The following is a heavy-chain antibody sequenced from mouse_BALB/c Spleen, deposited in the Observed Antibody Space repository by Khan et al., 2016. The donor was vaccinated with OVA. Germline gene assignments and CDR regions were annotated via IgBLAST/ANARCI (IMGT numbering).Heavy chain of an antibody. V-gene: IGHV2-9*02. Sequence: VQLQESGPGLVAPSQSLSITCTVSGFSLTSHGVHWVRQPPGKGLEWLGVIWAGGNTNYNSALMSRLSIRKDNSKRQVFLKMNSLQTDETAMYYCARGRDYWGQGTSVTGSS. CDR2: IWAGGNT. CDR1: GFSLTSHG. CDR3: ARGRDY. J-gene: IGHJ4*01.